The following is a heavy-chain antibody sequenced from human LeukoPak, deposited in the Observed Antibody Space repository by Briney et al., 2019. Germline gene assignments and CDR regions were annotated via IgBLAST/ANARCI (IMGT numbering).Heavy chain of an antibody. D-gene: IGHD4-23*01. J-gene: IGHJ4*02. CDR3: ARGRPHGNDY. CDR1: GFTFSSYW. V-gene: IGHV3-74*01. CDR2: IASDGSST. Sequence: GRSLRLSCAASGFTFSSYWMNWVRQAPGKGLVWVSRIASDGSSTTYADSVKGRFSISRDSAKNTLYLQMNSLRVEDTAVYCCARGRPHGNDYWGQGTLVTVSS.